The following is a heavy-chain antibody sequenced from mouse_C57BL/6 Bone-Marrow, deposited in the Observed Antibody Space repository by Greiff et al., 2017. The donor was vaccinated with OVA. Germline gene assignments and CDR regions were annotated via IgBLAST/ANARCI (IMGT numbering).Heavy chain of an antibody. CDR1: GYAFSSSW. J-gene: IGHJ1*03. CDR2: IYPGDGDT. V-gene: IGHV1-82*01. D-gene: IGHD2-4*01. CDR3: AREDDYDWYFDV. Sequence: VQLQQSGPELVKPGASVKISCKASGYAFSSSWMNWVKQRPGKGLEWIGRIYPGDGDTNYNGKFKGKATLTADKSSSTAYMRLSSLTSEDSAVYFCAREDDYDWYFDVWGTGTTVTVSS.